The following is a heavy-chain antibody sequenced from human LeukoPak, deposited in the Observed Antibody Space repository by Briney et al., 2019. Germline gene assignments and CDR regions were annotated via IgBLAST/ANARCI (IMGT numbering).Heavy chain of an antibody. J-gene: IGHJ4*02. CDR2: ISWDGGST. CDR3: GKDMVSSAPEGFDY. Sequence: GGSLRLSCAASGFTFDDYAMHWVRQAPGKGLEWVSLISWDGGSTYYADSVKGRFTISRDNSKNSLYLQMNSLRPEDTALYYCGKDMVSSAPEGFDYWGQGTLVTVSS. V-gene: IGHV3-43D*03. CDR1: GFTFDDYA. D-gene: IGHD3-22*01.